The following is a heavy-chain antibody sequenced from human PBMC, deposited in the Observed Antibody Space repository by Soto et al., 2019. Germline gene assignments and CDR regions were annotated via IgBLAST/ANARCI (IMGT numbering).Heavy chain of an antibody. CDR2: FVGSTGST. J-gene: IGHJ4*02. Sequence: GGSLRLSCAASGFTSSSYIMNWVRQAPGKGLEWVSTFVGSTGSTFYADSVKGRFTISRDDSKNTLYLQMNSLRAEDTAVYYCAKRHTTVATPANYFDYWGQGTLVTVSS. CDR1: GFTSSSYI. D-gene: IGHD1-1*01. CDR3: AKRHTTVATPANYFDY. V-gene: IGHV3-23*01.